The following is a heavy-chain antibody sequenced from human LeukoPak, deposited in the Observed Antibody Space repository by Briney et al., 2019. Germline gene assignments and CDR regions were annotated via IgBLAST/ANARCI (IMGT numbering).Heavy chain of an antibody. CDR3: ARAQSPPVRRGKYYFDY. D-gene: IGHD1-14*01. Sequence: GASVKVSCEASGYTFTSYDINWVRQATGQGLEWMGWMNPNSGNTGYAQKFQGRVTMTRNTSISTAYMELSSLRSEDTAVYYCARAQSPPVRRGKYYFDYGGQGTLVTLSS. CDR1: GYTFTSYD. CDR2: MNPNSGNT. V-gene: IGHV1-8*01. J-gene: IGHJ4*02.